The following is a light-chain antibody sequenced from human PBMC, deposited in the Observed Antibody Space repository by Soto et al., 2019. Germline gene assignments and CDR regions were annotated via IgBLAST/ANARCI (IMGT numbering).Light chain of an antibody. Sequence: EIVLTQSPGTLSLSPGERATLSCRASQSVSRSSLAWYQQKPGQAPRLLIYDASSRATSIPDRISGSGSGTDFTLTISRLEPEDFAVYYCQQYGTSPRTFGQGTKVEIK. CDR2: DAS. V-gene: IGKV3-20*01. J-gene: IGKJ1*01. CDR1: QSVSRSS. CDR3: QQYGTSPRT.